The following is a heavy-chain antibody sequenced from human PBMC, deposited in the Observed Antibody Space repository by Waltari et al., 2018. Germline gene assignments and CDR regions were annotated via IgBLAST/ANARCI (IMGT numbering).Heavy chain of an antibody. V-gene: IGHV4-34*01. Sequence: QVQLQQLGAGLLKLSQSLPLTCAVHGGPFRGHYCSWIRRPQRKGLEWIGEINHSGDTNYNPSLKSRVTISVDTSKNQFSLKLSSVTAADTAVYYCARAQPYSSSSRWFDPWGQGTLVTVSS. J-gene: IGHJ5*02. CDR3: ARAQPYSSSSRWFDP. CDR2: INHSGDT. CDR1: GGPFRGHY. D-gene: IGHD6-6*01.